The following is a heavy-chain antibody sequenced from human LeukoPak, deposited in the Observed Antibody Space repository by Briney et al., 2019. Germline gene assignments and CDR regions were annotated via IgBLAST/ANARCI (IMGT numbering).Heavy chain of an antibody. J-gene: IGHJ4*02. CDR1: GSTFTSYA. V-gene: IGHV1-18*04. CDR2: IRADNGNT. CDR3: ARDLRHNMVRGVMGPLNY. D-gene: IGHD3-10*01. Sequence: DSVKVSCKPSGSTFTSYAISWVRQAPGQGLVWMGWIRADNGNTNYAQKLQGRVTMTTVTSTSTAYMELRSLRSDDTAVYYCARDLRHNMVRGVMGPLNYWGQGTLVTVSS.